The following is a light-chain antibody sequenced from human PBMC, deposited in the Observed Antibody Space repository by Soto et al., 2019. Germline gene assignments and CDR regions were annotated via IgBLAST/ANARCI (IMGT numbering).Light chain of an antibody. CDR2: KAS. V-gene: IGKV1-5*03. CDR1: QSISSW. CDR3: QQYNSYPWT. Sequence: DIQMTQSPSTLSASVGDRVTITCRASQSISSWLAWYQQKPGEAPKLLIYKASSLESGVPLRFSGSGSGTEFTLTISSLQPDDFATYYCQQYNSYPWTFGQGTKV. J-gene: IGKJ1*01.